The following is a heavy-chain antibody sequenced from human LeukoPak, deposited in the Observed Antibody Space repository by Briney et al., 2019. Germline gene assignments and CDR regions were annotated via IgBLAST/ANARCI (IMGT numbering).Heavy chain of an antibody. CDR3: ARDVDIVATMSRYYFDY. Sequence: VASVKVSCKASGYTFTSYYMHWVRQAPGQGLEWMGIINPSGGSTSYAQKFQGRVTMTRDMSTSTVYMELSSLRSEDTAVYYCARDVDIVATMSRYYFDYWGQGTLVPVPS. CDR2: INPSGGST. J-gene: IGHJ4*02. V-gene: IGHV1-46*01. D-gene: IGHD5-12*01. CDR1: GYTFTSYY.